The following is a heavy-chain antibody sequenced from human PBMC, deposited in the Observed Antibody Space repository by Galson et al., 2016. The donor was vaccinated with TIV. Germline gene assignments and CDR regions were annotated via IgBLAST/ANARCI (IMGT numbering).Heavy chain of an antibody. Sequence: SLRLSCAVSRFNFSDYWMSWVRQAPGKGLEWVANIKEDGSEKNYVGSVEGRFAVSRDNGKNSLYLQMNSLRVEDPAVYYCATNWDPDYWGQGTLSPSPQ. V-gene: IGHV3-7*01. J-gene: IGHJ4*02. CDR3: ATNWDPDY. CDR1: RFNFSDYW. CDR2: IKEDGSEK. D-gene: IGHD1-1*01.